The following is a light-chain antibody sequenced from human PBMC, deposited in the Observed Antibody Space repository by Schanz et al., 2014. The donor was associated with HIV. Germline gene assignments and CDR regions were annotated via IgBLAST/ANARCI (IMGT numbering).Light chain of an antibody. J-gene: IGLJ2*01. V-gene: IGLV1-40*01. Sequence: QSVLTQPPSVSGAPGQRVTISCTGSSSNIGAGYDVHWYQQLPGTAPKLLIYGNSNRPSGVPDRFSGSESGTSASLAISGLQSDDEADYYCGSWDDSLNGWVFGGGTKLTVL. CDR1: SSNIGAGYD. CDR3: GSWDDSLNGWV. CDR2: GNS.